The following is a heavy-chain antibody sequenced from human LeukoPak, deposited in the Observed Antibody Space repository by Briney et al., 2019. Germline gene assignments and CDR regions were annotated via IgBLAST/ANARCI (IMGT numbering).Heavy chain of an antibody. CDR1: GGTSSTYT. Sequence: SVKVSCKASGGTSSTYTITWVRQAPGQGLEWMGGIIPIFRTPNYAQKFQGRVTIATDESTSTAYMELSSLKSEDTAIYYCARVDRYYFYLDVWGKGTTVTVSS. CDR3: ARVDRYYFYLDV. CDR2: IIPIFRTP. J-gene: IGHJ6*03. V-gene: IGHV1-69*05.